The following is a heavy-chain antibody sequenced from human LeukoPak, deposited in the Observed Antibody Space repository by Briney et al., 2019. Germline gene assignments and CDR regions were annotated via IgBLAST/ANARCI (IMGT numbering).Heavy chain of an antibody. J-gene: IGHJ4*02. V-gene: IGHV4-59*01. CDR3: ARARDCSGRYTDFDY. D-gene: IGHD6-19*01. CDR2: IYYSGST. Sequence: SETLSLTFTVSGGSISSYYWSWIRQPPGKGLEWIGYIYYSGSTNYNPSLKSRVTISVDTSKNQFSLKLSSVTAADQAGYFCARARDCSGRYTDFDYWGQGTLVTVSS. CDR1: GGSISSYY.